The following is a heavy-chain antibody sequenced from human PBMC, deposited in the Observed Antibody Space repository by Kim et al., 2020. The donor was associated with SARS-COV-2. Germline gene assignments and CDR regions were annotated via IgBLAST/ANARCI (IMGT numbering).Heavy chain of an antibody. Sequence: TDYAAPVKGRFTISRDDSKNTQYLQMNSLKTEDTGIYYCSHDSDSYYTFHLWGQGTLVTVSS. V-gene: IGHV3-15*01. J-gene: IGHJ5*02. CDR2: T. D-gene: IGHD3-22*01. CDR3: SHDSDSYYTFHL.